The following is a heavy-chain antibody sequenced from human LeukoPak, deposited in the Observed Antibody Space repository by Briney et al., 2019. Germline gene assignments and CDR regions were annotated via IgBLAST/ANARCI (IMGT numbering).Heavy chain of an antibody. CDR3: AIYLGVMTAQSVQPKPRYFDL. D-gene: IGHD2-21*02. Sequence: GASVKVSCKASGYTLISSGISWGRQAPGQGLEWMGWISGYNGNTNYAQNLQGRVTMTTDTSTSTAYMELRSLRSDDTAVYYCAIYLGVMTAQSVQPKPRYFDLWGRGTQVTVSS. CDR2: ISGYNGNT. V-gene: IGHV1-18*01. J-gene: IGHJ2*01. CDR1: GYTLISSG.